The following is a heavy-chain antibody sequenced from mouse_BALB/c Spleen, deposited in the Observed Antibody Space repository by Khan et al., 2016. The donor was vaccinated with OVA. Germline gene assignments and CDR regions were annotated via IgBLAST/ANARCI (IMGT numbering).Heavy chain of an antibody. CDR1: GFTFSGFW. CDR3: IIYAMDY. CDR2: INSDGSVI. V-gene: IGHV11-2*02. Sequence: EVQLLETGGGLVQFGGSRGLSCEGSGFTFSGFWMSWVRQTPGKTLEWIGDINSDGSVINYAPSIKDRFTIFRDNDKSTLYLQMGNVQSEDTATYFCIIYAMDYWGQGASVTVSS. J-gene: IGHJ4*01.